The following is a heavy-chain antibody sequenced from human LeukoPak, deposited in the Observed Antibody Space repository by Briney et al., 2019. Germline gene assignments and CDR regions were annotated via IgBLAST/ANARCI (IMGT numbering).Heavy chain of an antibody. D-gene: IGHD3-22*01. CDR2: IDYSGST. J-gene: IGHJ3*02. V-gene: IGHV4-59*01. Sequence: PSETLSLTCTVSGGSISTYYWNWIRQPPGKGLECIGYIDYSGSTNYNPSLKSRVAISVDTSKNHFSLKLSSVTAADTAAYYCARGFGYDSTGYRAFDIWGQGTMVTVSS. CDR1: GGSISTYY. CDR3: ARGFGYDSTGYRAFDI.